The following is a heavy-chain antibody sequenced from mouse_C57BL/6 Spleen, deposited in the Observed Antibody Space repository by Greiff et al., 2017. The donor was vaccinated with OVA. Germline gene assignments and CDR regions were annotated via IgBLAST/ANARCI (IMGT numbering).Heavy chain of an antibody. CDR2: ISGGSSTL. V-gene: IGHV5-17*01. CDR3: ARPSNYYAMDY. J-gene: IGHJ4*01. CDR1: GFTFSDYG. D-gene: IGHD2-5*01. Sequence: DVKLVESGGGLVKPGGSLKLSCAASGFTFSDYGMHWVRQAPEKGQEWVAYISGGSSTLYSADTVKGRFTISRENAKNTLFLQMTSLRSEDTAMYYCARPSNYYAMDYWGQGTSVTVSS.